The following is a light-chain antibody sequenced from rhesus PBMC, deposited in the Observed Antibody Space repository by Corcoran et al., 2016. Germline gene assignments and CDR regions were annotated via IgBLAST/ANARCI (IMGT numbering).Light chain of an antibody. CDR1: QGISNW. V-gene: IGKV1-69*01. Sequence: DIQMTQSPSSLSAPVGDRVTITCRASQGISNWLAWYQQKPRKAPKLLIYKASKLETGAPSRFSGSGSGTDFTLTISSLQPEDVATYFCQQHDNSPLTFGGGTKVEL. J-gene: IGKJ4*01. CDR3: QQHDNSPLT. CDR2: KAS.